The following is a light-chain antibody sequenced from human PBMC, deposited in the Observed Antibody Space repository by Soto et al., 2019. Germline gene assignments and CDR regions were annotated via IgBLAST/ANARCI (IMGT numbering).Light chain of an antibody. J-gene: IGKJ5*01. CDR2: DAS. CDR1: QSLNND. Sequence: DIQMTQSPSTLSASVGDRVTITCRASQSLNNDLAWYQQKPGQAPNLLIYDASTLERGVPSRFSGTGSGTEFTLAISSLQPDDCATYYCQQYHRSSVTFGQGTRLEIK. V-gene: IGKV1-5*01. CDR3: QQYHRSSVT.